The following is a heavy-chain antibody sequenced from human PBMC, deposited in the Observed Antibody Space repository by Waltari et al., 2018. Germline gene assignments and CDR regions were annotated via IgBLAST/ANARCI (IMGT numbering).Heavy chain of an antibody. Sequence: VQLQRWGAGLFKPSETLSLTCAVYGGSFSGYYWSWIRQPPGKGLEWIGEINDSGSTNYNPSLKSRVTISVDTSKNQFSLKLSSVTAADTAVYYCARGRLRPRPNFDYWGQGTQVTVSS. CDR1: GGSFSGYY. V-gene: IGHV4-34*02. CDR3: ARGRLRPRPNFDY. J-gene: IGHJ4*02. CDR2: INDSGST. D-gene: IGHD5-12*01.